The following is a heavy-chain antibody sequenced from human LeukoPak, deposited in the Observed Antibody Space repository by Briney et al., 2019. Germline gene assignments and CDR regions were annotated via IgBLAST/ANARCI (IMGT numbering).Heavy chain of an antibody. CDR3: AKDQELWKDSSGFDY. V-gene: IGHV3-23*01. Sequence: GGSLRLSCAASGFTFSSYAMSWVRQAPGRGLEWVSAISGSGGSTYYADSVKGRFTISRDNSKNTLYLQMNSLRAEDTAVYYCAKDQELWKDSSGFDYWGQGTLVTVSS. CDR2: ISGSGGST. J-gene: IGHJ4*02. CDR1: GFTFSSYA. D-gene: IGHD3-22*01.